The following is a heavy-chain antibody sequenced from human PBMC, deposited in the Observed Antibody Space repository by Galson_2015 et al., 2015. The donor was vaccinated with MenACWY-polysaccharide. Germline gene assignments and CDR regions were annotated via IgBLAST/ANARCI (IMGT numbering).Heavy chain of an antibody. J-gene: IGHJ6*03. Sequence: SLRLSCAASAFDFNKYVMNWVRQPPGKGLQWVSSITPTGGTPYYADSVRGRFTITRDNSKNTLYLQMNRLGAEGTAVYYCAKGSYRANAVLSYYYYYMDVWGKGTTVTVSS. D-gene: IGHD4/OR15-4a*01. CDR1: AFDFNKYV. CDR2: ITPTGGTP. CDR3: AKGSYRANAVLSYYYYYMDV. V-gene: IGHV3-23*01.